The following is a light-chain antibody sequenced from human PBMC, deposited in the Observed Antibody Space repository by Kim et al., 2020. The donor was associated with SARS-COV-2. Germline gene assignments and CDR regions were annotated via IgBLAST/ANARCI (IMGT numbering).Light chain of an antibody. V-gene: IGKV4-1*01. CDR1: QSVLYSSNNQNY. J-gene: IGKJ2*01. Sequence: RATINCKSSQSVLYSSNNQNYLAWYQQKPAQPPTLLIYWASTREYGVPDRFSGSGSWTDFTLTISSLQAEDVTVYYCQQYYSTPYTFGQGTKLEI. CDR3: QQYYSTPYT. CDR2: WAS.